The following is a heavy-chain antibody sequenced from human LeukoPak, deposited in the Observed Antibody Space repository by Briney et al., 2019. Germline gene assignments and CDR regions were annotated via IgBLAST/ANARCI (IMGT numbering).Heavy chain of an antibody. V-gene: IGHV4-38-2*02. CDR3: ARMGWELLGNNYYYYMDV. CDR1: GYSISSGYY. CDR2: IYHSGST. D-gene: IGHD1-26*01. Sequence: SETLSLTCTVSGYSISSGYYWGWIRQPPGKGLEWIGSIYHSGSTYYNPSLKSRVTISVDTSKNQFSLKLSSVTAADTAVYYCARMGWELLGNNYYYYMDVWGKGTTVTVSS. J-gene: IGHJ6*03.